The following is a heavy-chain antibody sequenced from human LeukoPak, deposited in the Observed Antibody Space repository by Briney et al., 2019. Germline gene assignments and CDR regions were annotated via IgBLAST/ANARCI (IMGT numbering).Heavy chain of an antibody. J-gene: IGHJ4*02. Sequence: GSLRLSCAASGFTFSSYWMSWVRQAPGKGLEWVANIEQDGSEKYYVDSVKGRFTISRDNAKNSLYLQMNSLRAEDTAVYYCARREEWELLYYFDYWGQGTLVTVPS. CDR1: GFTFSSYW. CDR3: ARREEWELLYYFDY. CDR2: IEQDGSEK. D-gene: IGHD1-26*01. V-gene: IGHV3-7*01.